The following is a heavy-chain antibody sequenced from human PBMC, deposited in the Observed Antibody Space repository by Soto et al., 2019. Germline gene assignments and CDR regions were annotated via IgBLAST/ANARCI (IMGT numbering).Heavy chain of an antibody. CDR1: GGTFSSYA. D-gene: IGHD2-21*02. CDR2: IIPIFGTA. J-gene: IGHJ3*02. Sequence: ASVKVSCKASGGTFSSYAISWVRQAPGQGLEWMGGIIPIFGTANYAQKFQGRVTITADESTSTAYMELSSLRSEDTAVYYCSRVGPAYCGGDCYHDAFDIWGQGTMVTVSS. CDR3: SRVGPAYCGGDCYHDAFDI. V-gene: IGHV1-69*13.